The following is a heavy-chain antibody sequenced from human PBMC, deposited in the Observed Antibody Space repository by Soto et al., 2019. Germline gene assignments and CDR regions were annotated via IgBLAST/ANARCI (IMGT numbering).Heavy chain of an antibody. CDR3: ATDRGWLRQIDAFDI. J-gene: IGHJ3*02. D-gene: IGHD5-12*01. CDR2: SSSSGSTI. CDR1: GFTFSDYY. V-gene: IGHV3-11*01. Sequence: QVHLVESGGGLVKPGGSLRLSCAAAGFTFSDYYMSWIRQAPGKGLEWVSYSSSSGSTIYYADSVKGRFTISRDNAKNSLYLQMNSLRAEDTAVYYCATDRGWLRQIDAFDIWGQGTMVTVSS.